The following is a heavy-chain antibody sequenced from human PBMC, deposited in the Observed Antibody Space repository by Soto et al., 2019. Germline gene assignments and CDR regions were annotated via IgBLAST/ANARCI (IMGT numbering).Heavy chain of an antibody. Sequence: LRLSCAASGLIFENNVMSWVRQATGNCLEWISSISGRGFKKYYADSVKGRFTISRDNSKSTVYLELNNLSAEDTAVYHCAKNQGVELVPLATVDWFDPWGQGSVVTVSS. J-gene: IGHJ5*02. CDR2: ISGRGFKK. D-gene: IGHD1-26*01. CDR1: GLIFENNV. V-gene: IGHV3-23*01. CDR3: AKNQGVELVPLATVDWFDP.